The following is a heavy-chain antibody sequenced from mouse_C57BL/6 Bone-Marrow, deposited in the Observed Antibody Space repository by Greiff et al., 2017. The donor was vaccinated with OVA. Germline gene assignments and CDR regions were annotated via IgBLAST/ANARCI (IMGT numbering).Heavy chain of an antibody. CDR3: AICGYYYGSRWFAY. D-gene: IGHD1-1*01. Sequence: EVKLQESGAELVRPGSSVKMSCKTSGYTFTSYGINWVKQRPGQGLEWIGYIYIGNGYTEYNEKFKGKATLTSDTSSSTAYMQLSSLTSEDSAIYVCAICGYYYGSRWFAYWGQGTLVTVSA. V-gene: IGHV1-58*01. J-gene: IGHJ3*01. CDR1: GYTFTSYG. CDR2: IYIGNGYT.